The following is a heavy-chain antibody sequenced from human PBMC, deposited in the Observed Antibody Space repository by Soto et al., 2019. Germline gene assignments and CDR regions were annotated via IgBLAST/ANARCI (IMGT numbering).Heavy chain of an antibody. V-gene: IGHV3-30*18. CDR2: ISYDGSNK. CDR3: AKNSFWDGDYGDYYFDY. CDR1: GFTFSSYG. J-gene: IGHJ4*02. Sequence: GGSLRLSCAASGFTFSSYGMHWVRQAPGKGLEWVAVISYDGSNKYYADSVKGRFTISRDNSKNTLYLQMNSLRAEDTAVYYCAKNSFWDGDYGDYYFDYWGQGTLVTVSS. D-gene: IGHD4-17*01.